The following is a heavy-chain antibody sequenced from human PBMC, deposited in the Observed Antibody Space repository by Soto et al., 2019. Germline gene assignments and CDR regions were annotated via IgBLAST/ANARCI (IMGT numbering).Heavy chain of an antibody. J-gene: IGHJ4*02. CDR2: IWTSGST. V-gene: IGHV4-4*07. CDR1: GDSMSKYY. D-gene: IGHD3-16*01. Sequence: QVQLQESGPGLVKPSETLSLTCNVSGDSMSKYYWSGVRQPPGKGLEWIGRIWTSGSTNYNPSLKSRVTMSIDTSNKHFSLDLKSVTAADTAVYYCARTVGAAYYFDFWGQGVLVTVSS. CDR3: ARTVGAAYYFDF.